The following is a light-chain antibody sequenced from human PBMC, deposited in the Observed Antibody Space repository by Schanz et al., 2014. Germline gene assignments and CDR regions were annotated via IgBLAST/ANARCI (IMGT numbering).Light chain of an antibody. CDR2: DVS. J-gene: IGLJ2*01. CDR1: SSDVGGYNF. Sequence: QSALTQPASVSGSPGQSITISCTGTSSDVGGYNFVSWYQQHPGKAPKVIIYDVSNRPSGVSNRFSGSKSDVTASLTISGLQAEDEADYSCSSYTVTSTLVFGGGTKLTVL. V-gene: IGLV2-14*03. CDR3: SSYTVTSTLV.